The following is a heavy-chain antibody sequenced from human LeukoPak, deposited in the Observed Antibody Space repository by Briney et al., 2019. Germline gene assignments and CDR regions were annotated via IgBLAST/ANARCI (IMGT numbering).Heavy chain of an antibody. CDR3: ARDRPTGASRLFVVQ. J-gene: IGHJ4*02. CDR2: MSSGSRYI. D-gene: IGHD3-3*01. V-gene: IGHV3-21*01. CDR1: GFTFSSYS. Sequence: GGSLRLSCAASGFTFSSYSMTWVRQAPGKGLAWVSSMSSGSRYIYYADSVRGRFTISRDNAKNPLYLLMNSLRAEDTAVYYCARDRPTGASRLFVVQWGQGTLVTVSS.